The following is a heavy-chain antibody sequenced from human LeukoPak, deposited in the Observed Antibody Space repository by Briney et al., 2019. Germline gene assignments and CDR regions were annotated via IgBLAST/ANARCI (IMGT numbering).Heavy chain of an antibody. V-gene: IGHV3-7*01. CDR3: ARAGQEWFGELGFDQ. CDR1: GFIFSDYN. CDR2: IKQDGSEK. D-gene: IGHD3-10*01. Sequence: GGSLRLSCAASGFIFSDYNMHWVRQVPGKGLEWVANIKQDGSEKYYVESVKGRFTISRDNAKNSLYLQTNSLRAEDTAVYYCARAGQEWFGELGFDQWGQGTLVIVSS. J-gene: IGHJ4*02.